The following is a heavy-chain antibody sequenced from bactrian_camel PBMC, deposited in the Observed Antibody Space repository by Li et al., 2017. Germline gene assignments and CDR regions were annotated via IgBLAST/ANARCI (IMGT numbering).Heavy chain of an antibody. CDR2: INGGGSRT. V-gene: IGHV3S40*01. CDR1: GFTFSQYY. Sequence: VQLVESGGGEVQPGGSLRLSCLGSGFTFSQYYMSWVRQAPGKGLEWVSFINGGGSRTYYTDSVKCRFTISRDNAKNSVYLQMNNLKLEDTATYYCAADFGPYCSGSYLARRANFEGQGTQVTVS. J-gene: IGHJ4*01. D-gene: IGHD2*01.